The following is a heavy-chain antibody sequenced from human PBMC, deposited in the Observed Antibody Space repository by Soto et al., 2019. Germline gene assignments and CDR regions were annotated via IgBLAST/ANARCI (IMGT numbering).Heavy chain of an antibody. J-gene: IGHJ5*02. Sequence: QLQLQESGSGLVKPSQTLSLTCAVSGGSIISGGYSCSLIRQPPGKGLELIGYIYHSVSTDYNLSLKRRVAIEVDRSTSQFSMKLGSVTAADTAVYYCARVPDRWGQGTLVTVSS. CDR3: ARVPDR. V-gene: IGHV4-30-2*01. CDR1: GGSIISGGYS. D-gene: IGHD2-2*01. CDR2: IYHSVST.